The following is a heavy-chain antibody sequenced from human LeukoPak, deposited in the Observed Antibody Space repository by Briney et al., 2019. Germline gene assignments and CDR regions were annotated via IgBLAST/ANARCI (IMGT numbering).Heavy chain of an antibody. CDR2: IYYSGST. CDR1: GGSISSYY. V-gene: IGHV4-59*08. Sequence: SETLSLTSTVSGGSISSYYWSWIRQPPGKGLEWIGYIYYSGSTNYNPSLKSRVTISVDTSKNQFSLKLSSVTAADTAVYYCARQAYNWFDPWGQGTLVTVSS. CDR3: ARQAYNWFDP. J-gene: IGHJ5*02.